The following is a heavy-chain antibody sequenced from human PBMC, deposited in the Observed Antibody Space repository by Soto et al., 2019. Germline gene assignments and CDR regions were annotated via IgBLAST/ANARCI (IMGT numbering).Heavy chain of an antibody. CDR1: GYTFTSYD. J-gene: IGHJ6*02. CDR3: AIRAGHDYYYGMDV. Sequence: QVQLVQSGAEVKKPGASVKVSCKASGYTFTSYDINWVRQATGQGLEWMGWLNPNSGNRGFAQNFQGRVTMSSDTSISTAYMDLSSLRSEDTAVYYCAIRAGHDYYYGMDVWGQVTTVTVS. CDR2: LNPNSGNR. D-gene: IGHD5-12*01. V-gene: IGHV1-8*01.